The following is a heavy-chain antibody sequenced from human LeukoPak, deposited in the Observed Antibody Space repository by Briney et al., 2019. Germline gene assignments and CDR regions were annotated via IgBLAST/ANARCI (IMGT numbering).Heavy chain of an antibody. CDR2: ISGDGGST. CDR3: ATNYDFWSGYGDY. J-gene: IGHJ4*02. V-gene: IGHV3-43*02. Sequence: GGSLRLSCAASGFTFDDYAMHWVRQAPGKGLEWVSLISGDGGSTYYADSVKGRFTISRDNSKNTLYLQMNSLRAEDTAVYYCATNYDFWSGYGDYWGQGTLVTVSS. D-gene: IGHD3-3*01. CDR1: GFTFDDYA.